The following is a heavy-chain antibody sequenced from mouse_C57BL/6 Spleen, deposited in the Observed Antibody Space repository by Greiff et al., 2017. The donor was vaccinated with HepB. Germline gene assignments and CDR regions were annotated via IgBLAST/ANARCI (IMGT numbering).Heavy chain of an antibody. CDR3: ARSTAQATFYAMDY. J-gene: IGHJ4*01. Sequence: QVQLQQSGPELVKPGASVKLSCKASGYTFTSYDINWVKQRPGQGLEWIGWIYPRDGSTKYNEKFKGKATLTVDTSSSTAYMELHSLTSEDSAVYVCARSTAQATFYAMDYWGQGTSVTVSS. CDR2: IYPRDGST. D-gene: IGHD3-2*02. CDR1: GYTFTSYD. V-gene: IGHV1-85*01.